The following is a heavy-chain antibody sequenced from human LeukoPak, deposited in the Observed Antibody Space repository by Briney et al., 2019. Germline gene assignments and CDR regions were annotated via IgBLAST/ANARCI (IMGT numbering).Heavy chain of an antibody. V-gene: IGHV3-23*01. CDR2: ISGSGGST. CDR3: AKDTTVTTSDWFDP. D-gene: IGHD4-11*01. Sequence: SGGSLRLSCAASGFTFSSYAMSWVRRAPGKGQEWVSAISGSGGSTYYADSVKGRFTISRDNSKNTLYLQMNSLRAEDTAVYYCAKDTTVTTSDWFDPWGQGTLVTVSS. CDR1: GFTFSSYA. J-gene: IGHJ5*02.